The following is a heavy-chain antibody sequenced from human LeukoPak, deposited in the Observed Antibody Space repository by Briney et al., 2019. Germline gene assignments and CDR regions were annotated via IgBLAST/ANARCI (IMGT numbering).Heavy chain of an antibody. Sequence: GGSLRLSCAASGFTFSSYAMSWVRQAPGKGLEWVSAISGSGGSTYYADSVKGRFTISRDNSKNTLYLQMNSLRAEDTAVYYCATALGSNSRIDYWGQGTLVTVSS. CDR2: ISGSGGST. J-gene: IGHJ4*02. D-gene: IGHD7-27*01. V-gene: IGHV3-23*01. CDR1: GFTFSSYA. CDR3: ATALGSNSRIDY.